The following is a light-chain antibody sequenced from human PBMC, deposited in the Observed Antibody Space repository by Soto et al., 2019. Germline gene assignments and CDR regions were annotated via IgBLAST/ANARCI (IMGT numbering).Light chain of an antibody. CDR3: QQRAKWPRT. CDR1: QIVSNS. V-gene: IGKV3-11*01. J-gene: IGKJ1*01. Sequence: EIVLTQSPATLSLSPGERATLSCWASQIVSNSLAWFQQRPGQAPRLLIYGASDRATGIPARFSGTGSGTDFTLTISSLEPEDFAVYYCQQRAKWPRTFGQGTKVEIK. CDR2: GAS.